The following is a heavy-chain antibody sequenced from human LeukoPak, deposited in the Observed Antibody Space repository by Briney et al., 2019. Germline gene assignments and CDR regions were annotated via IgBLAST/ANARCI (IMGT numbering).Heavy chain of an antibody. V-gene: IGHV3-9*01. CDR3: AKDKSGGWDGVDC. D-gene: IGHD6-19*01. J-gene: IGHJ4*02. Sequence: GRSLRLSCAASGFTFDDYAMHWVRQASGKGLEWVSGISWNSGSIGYADSVKGRFTISRDNAKNSLYLQMNSLRAEDTALYYCAKDKSGGWDGVDCWGQGTLVTVSS. CDR2: ISWNSGSI. CDR1: GFTFDDYA.